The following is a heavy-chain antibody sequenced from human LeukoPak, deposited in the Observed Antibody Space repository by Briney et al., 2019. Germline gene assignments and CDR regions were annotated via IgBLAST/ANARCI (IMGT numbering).Heavy chain of an antibody. Sequence: SETLSLTCAVYGGSFSGYYWGWIRQPPGKGLEWIGEINHSGSTNYNPSLKSRVTISVDTSKNQFSLKLSSVTAADTAVYYCASRYDYVWGSYRYARYYFDYWGQGTLVTVSS. D-gene: IGHD3-16*02. CDR3: ASRYDYVWGSYRYARYYFDY. J-gene: IGHJ4*02. CDR1: GGSFSGYY. CDR2: INHSGST. V-gene: IGHV4-34*01.